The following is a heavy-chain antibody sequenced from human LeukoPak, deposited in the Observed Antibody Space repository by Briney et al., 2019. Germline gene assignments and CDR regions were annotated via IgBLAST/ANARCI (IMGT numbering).Heavy chain of an antibody. Sequence: GGSLRLSCAASGFTFSSYGMHWVRQAPGKGLEWVANIKQDGSEKYYVDSVKGRFTISRDNAKNSLYLQMNSLRAEDTAVYYCARVAGAGGYEEFDYWGQGTLVTVSS. CDR1: GFTFSSYG. V-gene: IGHV3-7*04. D-gene: IGHD5-12*01. J-gene: IGHJ4*02. CDR2: IKQDGSEK. CDR3: ARVAGAGGYEEFDY.